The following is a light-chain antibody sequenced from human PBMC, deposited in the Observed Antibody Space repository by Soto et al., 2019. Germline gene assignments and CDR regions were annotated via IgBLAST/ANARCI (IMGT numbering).Light chain of an antibody. CDR2: KAS. J-gene: IGKJ1*01. CDR1: HSISNW. V-gene: IGKV1-5*03. CDR3: RQYNNYPT. Sequence: IQITQSHSYLSASLGDRVTIISRASHSISNWLVWYQQKAGKAPKLLFYKASSLESGVPSWFSGSGFGTEFPLTISSLQPDDFTNYKCRQYNNYPTSGQGTKVDIK.